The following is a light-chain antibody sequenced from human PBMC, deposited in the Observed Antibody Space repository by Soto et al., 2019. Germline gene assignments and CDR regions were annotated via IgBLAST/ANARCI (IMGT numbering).Light chain of an antibody. Sequence: QSVLAQPPSVSGAPGQRLTISCTGSSSNIGAGFDVHWYQQFPGTAPKLLIYGNNNRPSGVPDRFSGSKSGTSASLAITGLQVEDEADYYCQSYDSSLSGYVFGTGTKVTVL. CDR2: GNN. V-gene: IGLV1-40*01. J-gene: IGLJ1*01. CDR3: QSYDSSLSGYV. CDR1: SSNIGAGFD.